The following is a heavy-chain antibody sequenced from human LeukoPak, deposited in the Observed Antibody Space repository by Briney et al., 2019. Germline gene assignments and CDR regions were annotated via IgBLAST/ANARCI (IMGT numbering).Heavy chain of an antibody. Sequence: GASVKVSCKVSGYTLTELSMHWVRQAPGKGLECMGGFDPEDGEAIYAQKFQGRVTMTEDTSTDTAYMELSSLRSEDTAVYYCARDEVVAAIVPGAFDIWGQGTMVTVSS. D-gene: IGHD2-15*01. CDR2: FDPEDGEA. CDR1: GYTLTELS. V-gene: IGHV1-24*01. CDR3: ARDEVVAAIVPGAFDI. J-gene: IGHJ3*02.